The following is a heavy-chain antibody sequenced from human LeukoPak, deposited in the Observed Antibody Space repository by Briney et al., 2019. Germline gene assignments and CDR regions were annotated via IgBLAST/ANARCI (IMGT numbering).Heavy chain of an antibody. Sequence: ASVKVSCKASGYTFTSYGISWVRQAPGQGLEWMGWISAYNGNTNYAQKLQGRVTMTTDTSTSTAYMELRSLRSDDTAVYYCARVRVVAATLNWFDPRGQGTLVTVSS. CDR1: GYTFTSYG. CDR2: ISAYNGNT. V-gene: IGHV1-18*01. J-gene: IGHJ5*02. D-gene: IGHD2-15*01. CDR3: ARVRVVAATLNWFDP.